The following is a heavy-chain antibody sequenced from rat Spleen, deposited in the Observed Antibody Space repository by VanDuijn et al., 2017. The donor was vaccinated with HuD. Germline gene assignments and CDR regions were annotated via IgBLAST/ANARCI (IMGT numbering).Heavy chain of an antibody. J-gene: IGHJ2*01. CDR1: GFTFNNYD. D-gene: IGHD1-11*01. CDR2: ISPGGGGT. Sequence: EVQLVESGGGLVQPGRSLKLSCAASGFTFNNYDMAWVRQAPTMSLEWVASISPGGGGTYYRDSVKGRFTVSRDNAKSSLYLQMDSLRSEDTATYYCTTGGSLFDYWGQGVMVTVSS. CDR3: TTGGSLFDY. V-gene: IGHV5-27*01.